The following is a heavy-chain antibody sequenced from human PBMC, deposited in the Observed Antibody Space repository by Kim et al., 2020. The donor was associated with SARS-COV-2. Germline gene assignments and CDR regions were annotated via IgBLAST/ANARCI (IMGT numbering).Heavy chain of an antibody. CDR1: GGSISSSSYY. V-gene: IGHV4-39*07. Sequence: SETLSLTCTVSGGSISSSSYYWGWIRQPPGKGLEWIGSIYYSGSTYYNPSLKSRVTISVDTSKNQFSLKLSSVTAADTAVYYCARERSVFDAFDIWGQGTMVTVSS. J-gene: IGHJ3*02. CDR3: ARERSVFDAFDI. CDR2: IYYSGST.